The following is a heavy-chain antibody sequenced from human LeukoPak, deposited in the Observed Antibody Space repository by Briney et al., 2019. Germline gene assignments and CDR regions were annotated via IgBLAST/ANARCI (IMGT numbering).Heavy chain of an antibody. V-gene: IGHV4-59*11. D-gene: IGHD4-17*01. J-gene: IGHJ5*02. Sequence: SETLSLTCSVSGGSISSHYWSWIRQPPGKGLEWIGYIYYSGSTKYNPSLKSRVTISVDTSKNQFSLKLSSVTAADTAVYCCARGGTTVTPGVLWFDPWGQGTLVTVSS. CDR3: ARGGTTVTPGVLWFDP. CDR1: GGSISSHY. CDR2: IYYSGST.